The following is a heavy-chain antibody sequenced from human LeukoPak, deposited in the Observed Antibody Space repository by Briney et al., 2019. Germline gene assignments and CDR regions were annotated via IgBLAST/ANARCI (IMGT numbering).Heavy chain of an antibody. Sequence: GGSLRLSCAASGFTFNNYDMHWVRQAPGKGLEWVGVIKYDGINKYYADSVKGRFTISRENSKNTLSLQMNSLRTEDTAMYYCAKSEEDAWSDAFYIWGQGTMVSVSS. V-gene: IGHV3-30*18. CDR3: AKSEEDAWSDAFYI. D-gene: IGHD2-15*01. CDR2: IKYDGINK. J-gene: IGHJ3*02. CDR1: GFTFNNYD.